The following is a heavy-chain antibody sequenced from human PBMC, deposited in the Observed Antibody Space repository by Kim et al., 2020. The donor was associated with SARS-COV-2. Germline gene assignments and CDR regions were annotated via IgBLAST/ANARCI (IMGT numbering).Heavy chain of an antibody. Sequence: PTYAQGVTGRFVFSLDTSVNTAYLQISSRKAEDTAVYYCARNFGGRGLDYWGQGTLVTVSS. CDR2: P. CDR3: ARNFGGRGLDY. V-gene: IGHV7-4-1*02. J-gene: IGHJ4*02. D-gene: IGHD3-10*01.